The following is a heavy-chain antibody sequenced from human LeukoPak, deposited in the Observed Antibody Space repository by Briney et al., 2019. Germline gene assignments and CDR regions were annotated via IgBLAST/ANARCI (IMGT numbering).Heavy chain of an antibody. Sequence: GGSLRLSCAASGFTFSGYAMSWVRQAPGKGLEWVSAIRNSGGSAYYADSVKGRFTISRDNSKTTLYLQMNSLRAEDTAVYYCAKGGYCSTTSCHTGEIDAFDIWGQGTMVTVS. CDR3: AKGGYCSTTSCHTGEIDAFDI. CDR2: IRNSGGSA. J-gene: IGHJ3*02. CDR1: GFTFSGYA. D-gene: IGHD2-2*02. V-gene: IGHV3-23*01.